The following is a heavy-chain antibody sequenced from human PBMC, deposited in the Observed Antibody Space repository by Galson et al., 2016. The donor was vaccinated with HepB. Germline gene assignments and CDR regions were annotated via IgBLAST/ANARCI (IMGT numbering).Heavy chain of an antibody. CDR1: GFTFSSYA. D-gene: IGHD2-2*01. CDR3: AKDLRRSYAVVTAAPFDY. J-gene: IGHJ4*02. CDR2: ISGSGGST. Sequence: SLRLSCAASGFTFSSYAMSWVRQAPGKGLEWASAISGSGGSTYYADSVKGRFTISRDNSKNTLYLQMNSLRAEDTAVYYCAKDLRRSYAVVTAAPFDYWGQGTLVTVSS. V-gene: IGHV3-23*01.